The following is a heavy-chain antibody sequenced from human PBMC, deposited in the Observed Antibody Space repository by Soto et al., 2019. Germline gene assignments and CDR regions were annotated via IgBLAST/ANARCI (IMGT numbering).Heavy chain of an antibody. D-gene: IGHD3-10*01. Sequence: GESLKISCKGSGYSFTSYWISWVRQMPGKGLEWMGRIDPSDSYTNYSPSFQGHVTISADKSISTAYLQWSSLKASDTAMYYCARIGTQTVDYYYYGMDVWGQGTTVTVSS. J-gene: IGHJ6*02. CDR2: IDPSDSYT. CDR3: ARIGTQTVDYYYYGMDV. CDR1: GYSFTSYW. V-gene: IGHV5-10-1*01.